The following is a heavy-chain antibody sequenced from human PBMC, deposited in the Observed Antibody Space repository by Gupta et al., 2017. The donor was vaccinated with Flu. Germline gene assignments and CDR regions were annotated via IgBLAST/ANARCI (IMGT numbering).Heavy chain of an antibody. CDR3: ARDPSYDFWSGSHWFDP. J-gene: IGHJ5*02. CDR2: IWYDGSNK. CDR1: GLTLRSHG. Sequence: QVQLVEYGGGVVQPGRSRRPSCARSGLTLRSHGLHWVRHSPGKGLEWVAVIWYDGSNKYYADSVKGRFTISRDNSKNTLYLQMNSLRAEDTAVYYCARDPSYDFWSGSHWFDPWGQGTLVTVSS. V-gene: IGHV3-33*01. D-gene: IGHD3-3*01.